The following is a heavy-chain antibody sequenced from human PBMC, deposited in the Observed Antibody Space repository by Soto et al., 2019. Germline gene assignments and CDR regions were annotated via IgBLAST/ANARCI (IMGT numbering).Heavy chain of an antibody. J-gene: IGHJ5*02. Sequence: SETLSLTCTVSGGSISSGGYYWSWIRQHPGEGLEWIGYIYYSGSTYYNPSLKSRVTISVDTSKNQFSLKLSSVTAADTAVYYCAREAESDSGGDFDPWGQGTLVTVSS. CDR2: IYYSGST. CDR1: GGSISSGGYY. CDR3: AREAESDSGGDFDP. D-gene: IGHD1-26*01. V-gene: IGHV4-31*03.